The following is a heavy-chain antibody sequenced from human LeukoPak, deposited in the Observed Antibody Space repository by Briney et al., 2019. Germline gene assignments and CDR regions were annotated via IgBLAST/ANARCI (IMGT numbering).Heavy chain of an antibody. CDR3: ARHSESGRYPDN. Sequence: GESLMISCKGSGYTFTTYWIGWVRQMPGKGLEWVGIIYPGDSDPRYSPSFQGQVTISADKSISTAYLQWSSLKASDTAMFYCARHSESGRYPDNWGQGTLVTVSS. CDR2: IYPGDSDP. V-gene: IGHV5-51*01. CDR1: GYTFTTYW. J-gene: IGHJ4*02. D-gene: IGHD1-26*01.